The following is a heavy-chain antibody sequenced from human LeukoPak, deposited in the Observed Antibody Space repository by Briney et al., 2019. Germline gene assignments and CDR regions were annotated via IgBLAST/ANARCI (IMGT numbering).Heavy chain of an antibody. V-gene: IGHV3-30*18. CDR2: ISYDGSNK. D-gene: IGHD4-17*01. J-gene: IGHJ4*02. CDR3: AKDSPVTTIYPDY. CDR1: GFTFSSHW. Sequence: GGSLRLSCAASGFTFSSHWIHWVRQAPGKGLEWVAVISYDGSNKYYADSVKGRFTISRDNPKNTLYLQMNSLRAEDTAVYYCAKDSPVTTIYPDYWGQGTLVTVSS.